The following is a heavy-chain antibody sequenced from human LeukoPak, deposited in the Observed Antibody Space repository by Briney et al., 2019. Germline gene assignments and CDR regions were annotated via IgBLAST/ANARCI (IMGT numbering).Heavy chain of an antibody. V-gene: IGHV4-61*08. CDR1: GGSISSGGYY. CDR2: IRYTGST. CDR3: ARHVAPDMDYFDY. Sequence: PSETLSLTCTVSGGSISSGGYYWTWIRQSPGKRPEWLAYIRYTGSTNYNPSLKSRLTLSVDTSKSQFSLTLTSVTAADTAVYYCARHVAPDMDYFDYWGPGILVTVSP. D-gene: IGHD2-15*01. J-gene: IGHJ4*02.